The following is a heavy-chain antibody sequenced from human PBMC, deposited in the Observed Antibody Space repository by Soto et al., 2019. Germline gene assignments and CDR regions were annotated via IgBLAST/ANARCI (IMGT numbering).Heavy chain of an antibody. J-gene: IGHJ3*01. D-gene: IGHD1-26*01. V-gene: IGHV3-23*01. CDR1: GYTFYTYP. Sequence: PAGSIRISCAASGYTFYTYPITWARKNPGKGLEWVSSIHGSGETTYYAESVKGRFIISRDNSKNTLYLQMDSLRVDDTAVYFCARRSSGSYYAAFDVWGQGTVVTVSS. CDR3: ARRSSGSYYAAFDV. CDR2: IHGSGETT.